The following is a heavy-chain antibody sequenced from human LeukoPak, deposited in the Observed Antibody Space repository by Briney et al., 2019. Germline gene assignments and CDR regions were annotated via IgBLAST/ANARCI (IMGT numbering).Heavy chain of an antibody. D-gene: IGHD1-1*01. CDR1: GYPFIGNY. CDR3: AREAGTNWIFGEYFPF. CDR2: INADNGNT. J-gene: IGHJ1*01. Sequence: ASVKVSCKASGYPFIGNYIHWVRQAPGQGLEWMGWINADNGNTRYSQKLQGRVTITRDTSANTAYMELSGLRSDDTAVYYCAREAGTNWIFGEYFPFWGQGTLVTVSA. V-gene: IGHV1-3*01.